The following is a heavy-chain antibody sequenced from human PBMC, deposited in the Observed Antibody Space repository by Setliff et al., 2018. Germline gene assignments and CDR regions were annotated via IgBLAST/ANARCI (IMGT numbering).Heavy chain of an antibody. CDR2: INHSGNT. CDR1: GDSISSGNW. J-gene: IGHJ6*03. V-gene: IGHV4-4*02. CDR3: VRTDYSDGRYSMDV. D-gene: IGHD6-19*01. Sequence: PSETLSLTCAVSGDSISSGNWWSWVRQPPEKGLEWIGEINHSGNTNYNPSLKSRVTISVDKSTNQFSLELNSVTAADTAVYYCVRTDYSDGRYSMDVWGKGTTVTVAS.